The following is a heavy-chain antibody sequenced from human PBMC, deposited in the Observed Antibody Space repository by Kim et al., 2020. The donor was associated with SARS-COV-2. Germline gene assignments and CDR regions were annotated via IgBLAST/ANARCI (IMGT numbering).Heavy chain of an antibody. CDR1: GFTFSSYW. CDR2: IKQDGSEK. J-gene: IGHJ6*02. V-gene: IGHV3-7*01. D-gene: IGHD3-16*02. Sequence: GGSLRLSCAASGFTFSSYWMSWVRQAPGKGLEWVANIKQDGSEKYYVDSVKGRFTISRDNAKNSLYLQMNSLRAEDTAVYYCARGKHDYVWGSYRYTSQNYYYYGMDVWGQGTTVTVSS. CDR3: ARGKHDYVWGSYRYTSQNYYYYGMDV.